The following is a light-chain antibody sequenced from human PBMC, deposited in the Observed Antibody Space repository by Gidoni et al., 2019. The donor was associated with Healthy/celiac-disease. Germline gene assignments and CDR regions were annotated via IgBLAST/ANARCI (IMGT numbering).Light chain of an antibody. CDR2: DAS. V-gene: IGKV1-5*01. J-gene: IGKJ1*01. CDR1: QSISSW. Sequence: DIQMTQSPSTLSASVGDRVTITCRASQSISSWLAWYQQKPGKAPKLLIYDASSLESGFPSRFSGSGSGTEFTLTISSLQPDDFSTYYCQQYNSYSGTFXQXTKVEIK. CDR3: QQYNSYSGT.